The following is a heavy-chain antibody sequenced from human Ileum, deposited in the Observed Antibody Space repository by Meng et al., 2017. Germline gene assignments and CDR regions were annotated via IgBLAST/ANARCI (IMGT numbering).Heavy chain of an antibody. CDR1: GGIVSSNIAV. Sequence: QLQPRLSGPGLSKASRAPPLPCAVPGGIVSSNIAVWNWIRQSQLRGLEWLGRTYYRSKWYSEYAVSVKSRISITPDTSKNQFSLQMNSVTPEDTAVYYCASGSGSLDYWGPGTLVTVSS. CDR2: TYYRSKWYS. V-gene: IGHV6-1*01. D-gene: IGHD3-3*01. CDR3: ASGSGSLDY. J-gene: IGHJ4*02.